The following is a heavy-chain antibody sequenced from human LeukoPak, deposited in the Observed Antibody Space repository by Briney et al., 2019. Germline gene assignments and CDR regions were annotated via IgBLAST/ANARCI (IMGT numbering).Heavy chain of an antibody. D-gene: IGHD3-10*01. Sequence: GRSLRLSCAASGFTFSDYYMTWIRQAPGKGLEWGSYITSSSTNTYYADYADSVKGRFTISRDNAKNSLYLHMNNLRVEDTAVHYCVRDHLGGGAMLRGAPHWGQGTLVTVSS. CDR2: ITSSSTNT. V-gene: IGHV3-11*01. CDR3: VRDHLGGGAMLRGAPH. CDR1: GFTFSDYY. J-gene: IGHJ4*02.